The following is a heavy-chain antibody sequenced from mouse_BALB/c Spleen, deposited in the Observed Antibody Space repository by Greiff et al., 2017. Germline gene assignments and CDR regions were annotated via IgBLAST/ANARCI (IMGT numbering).Heavy chain of an antibody. Sequence: EVKLMESGPELVKPGASVKMSCKASGYTFTSYVMHWVKQKPGQGLEWIGYINPYNDGTKYNEKFKGKATLTSDKSSSTAYMELSSLTSEDSAVYYCAREGDYDVGFYYAMDYWGQGTSVTVSS. CDR2: INPYNDGT. D-gene: IGHD2-4*01. J-gene: IGHJ4*01. CDR3: AREGDYDVGFYYAMDY. V-gene: IGHV1-14*01. CDR1: GYTFTSYV.